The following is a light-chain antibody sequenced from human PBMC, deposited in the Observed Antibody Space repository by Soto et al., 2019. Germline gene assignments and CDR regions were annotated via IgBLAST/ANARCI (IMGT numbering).Light chain of an antibody. CDR1: SSNIGAGYD. CDR2: GNS. Sequence: SVLTQPPSESGAPGQRVTISRTGSSSNIGAGYDVHWYQQLPGTAPKLLIYGNSNRPSGVPDRFSGSKSGTSASLAITGLQAEDEADYYCQSYDSSLSKVFGTGTKVTVL. J-gene: IGLJ1*01. CDR3: QSYDSSLSKV. V-gene: IGLV1-40*01.